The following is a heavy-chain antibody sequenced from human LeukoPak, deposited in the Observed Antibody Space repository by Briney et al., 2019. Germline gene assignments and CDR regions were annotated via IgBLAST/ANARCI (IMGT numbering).Heavy chain of an antibody. CDR3: ARDYYDSSGYFGEDY. D-gene: IGHD3-22*01. CDR1: GGSISIYY. V-gene: IGHV4-59*12. CDR2: IYYSGST. J-gene: IGHJ4*02. Sequence: SETPSLTCSVSGGSISIYYWTWIRQIPGKGLEWIGSIYYSGSTYYNPSLKSRVTISVDTSKNQFSLKLSSVTAADTAVYYCARDYYDSSGYFGEDYWGQGTLVTVSS.